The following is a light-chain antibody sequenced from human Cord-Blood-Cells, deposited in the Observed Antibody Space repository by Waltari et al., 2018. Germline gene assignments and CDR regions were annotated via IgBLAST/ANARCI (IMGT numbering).Light chain of an antibody. CDR3: QSADSSGTVV. V-gene: IGLV3-25*03. Sequence: SYELTQSPSVAVAPGQTARITCSGDALPKQYAYWYQQKPGQAPVLVIYKDSERPSGIPERFSRSSSGTTVTLTISGVQAEDEADYYCQSADSSGTVVFGGGTKLTVL. CDR2: KDS. CDR1: ALPKQY. J-gene: IGLJ2*01.